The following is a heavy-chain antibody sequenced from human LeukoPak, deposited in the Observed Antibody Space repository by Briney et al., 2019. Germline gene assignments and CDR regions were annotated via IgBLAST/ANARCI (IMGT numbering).Heavy chain of an antibody. J-gene: IGHJ4*02. D-gene: IGHD4-17*01. V-gene: IGHV5-51*01. CDR1: GYSFTSYW. Sequence: GESLKISCKGSGYSFTSYWIGWVRQMPGKGLECMGIIYPGNSDTRYSPSFQGQVTISADKSISTAYLQWSSLKASDTAMYYCARIYGDYVYYFDYWGQGTLVTVSS. CDR2: IYPGNSDT. CDR3: ARIYGDYVYYFDY.